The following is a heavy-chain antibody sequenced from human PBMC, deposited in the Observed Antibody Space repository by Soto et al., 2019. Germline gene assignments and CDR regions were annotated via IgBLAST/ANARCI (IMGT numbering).Heavy chain of an antibody. CDR1: GFTFSSYS. D-gene: IGHD6-13*01. V-gene: IGHV3-48*02. J-gene: IGHJ5*02. Sequence: EVPLVESGGGLVQPGGSLRLSCAASGFTFSSYSMNWVRQAAGKGLEWVSYISSSSSTIYYADSVKGRFTISRDNAKNSLNLQMHSLRDEDTAVYYCSRESSSYNWFDPWGQGTLVTVSS. CDR3: SRESSSYNWFDP. CDR2: ISSSSSTI.